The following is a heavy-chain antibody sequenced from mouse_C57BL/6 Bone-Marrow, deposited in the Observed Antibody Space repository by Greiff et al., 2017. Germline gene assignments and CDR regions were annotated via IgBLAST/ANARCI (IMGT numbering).Heavy chain of an antibody. CDR2: INPSSGYT. CDR1: GYTFTSYT. J-gene: IGHJ1*03. D-gene: IGHD2-14*01. CDR3: ARGRVRDWYFDV. Sequence: VQLQQSGAELARPGASVKMSCKASGYTFTSYTMHWVKQRPGQGLEWIGYINPSSGYTKYNQKFKDKATLTADKSSSTAYMQLSSLTSEDSAVYYCARGRVRDWYFDVWGTGTTVTVSS. V-gene: IGHV1-4*01.